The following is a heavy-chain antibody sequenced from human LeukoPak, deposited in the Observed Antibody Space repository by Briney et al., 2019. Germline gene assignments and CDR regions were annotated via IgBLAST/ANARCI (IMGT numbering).Heavy chain of an antibody. CDR2: ISWDGGST. D-gene: IGHD6-6*01. V-gene: IGHV3-43*01. CDR3: TKGTFDSSSASFDY. CDR1: GFTFDDYT. Sequence: GGSLRLSCAASGFTFDDYTMHWVRQAPGKGLEWVSLISWDGGSTYYADSVKGRFTFSRDNSKNSLYLQMNSLRTEDTALYYCTKGTFDSSSASFDYWGQGTLVTVSS. J-gene: IGHJ4*02.